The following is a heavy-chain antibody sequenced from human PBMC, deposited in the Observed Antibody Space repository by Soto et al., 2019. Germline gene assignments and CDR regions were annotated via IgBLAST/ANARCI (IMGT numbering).Heavy chain of an antibody. V-gene: IGHV1-69*13. Sequence: SVKVSCKASGGTFSSYAISWVRQAPGQGLEWMGGIIPIFGTANYAQKFQGRVTITANESTSTAYMELSSLRSEDTAVYYCARHSAGTVKDYYYYGMDVWGQGTTVTVSS. J-gene: IGHJ6*02. CDR1: GGTFSSYA. CDR3: ARHSAGTVKDYYYYGMDV. CDR2: IIPIFGTA. D-gene: IGHD4-17*01.